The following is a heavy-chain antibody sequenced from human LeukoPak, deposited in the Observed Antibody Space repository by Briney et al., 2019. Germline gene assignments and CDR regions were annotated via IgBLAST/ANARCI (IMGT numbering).Heavy chain of an antibody. J-gene: IGHJ4*02. D-gene: IGHD1-1*01. CDR1: GFTFSSYS. Sequence: GGSLRLSCAASGFTFSSYSMNWVRQPPGMGLVWVSRINERGTDSMYAESVKGRFTISRDNAKNTVYLQMSSLRAEDTAVYYCVRDETLWTLDWWGQGTLVSVSS. CDR2: INERGTDS. V-gene: IGHV3-74*03. CDR3: VRDETLWTLDW.